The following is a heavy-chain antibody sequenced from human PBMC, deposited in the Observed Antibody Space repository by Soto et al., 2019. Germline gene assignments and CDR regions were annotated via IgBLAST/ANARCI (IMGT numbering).Heavy chain of an antibody. D-gene: IGHD6-13*01. Sequence: GGSLRLSCAASGFTFSSYCMSWVRQAPGKGLEWVANIKQDGSEKYYVDSVKGRFTISRDNAKNSLYLQMNSLRAEDTAVYYCARDRGIAAAGTIRYYYYMDVWGKGTTVTVS. CDR2: IKQDGSEK. V-gene: IGHV3-7*01. CDR3: ARDRGIAAAGTIRYYYYMDV. J-gene: IGHJ6*03. CDR1: GFTFSSYC.